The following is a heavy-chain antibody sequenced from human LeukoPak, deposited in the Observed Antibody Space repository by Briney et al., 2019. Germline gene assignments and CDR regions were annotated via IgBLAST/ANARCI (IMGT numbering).Heavy chain of an antibody. CDR3: ARDLGQWSYYFDY. J-gene: IGHJ4*02. V-gene: IGHV3-7*01. Sequence: GGSLRLSCEVSGFDFSTYSMNWVRQAPGKGLEWVANINQYGSEKNYVDSVKGQFTISRDNAKNSLYLQMNSLRAEDTAVCYCARDLGQWSYYFDYWGQGTLVTVSS. D-gene: IGHD2-15*01. CDR2: INQYGSEK. CDR1: GFDFSTYS.